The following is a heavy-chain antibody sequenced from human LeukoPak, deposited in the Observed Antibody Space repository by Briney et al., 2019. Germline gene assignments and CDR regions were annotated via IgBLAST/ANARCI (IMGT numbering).Heavy chain of an antibody. V-gene: IGHV1-18*01. CDR3: ARDRGRQAQQLVLPGIGWFDP. D-gene: IGHD6-13*01. CDR2: ISAYNGNT. CDR1: GYTFTSYG. Sequence: GASVKVSCKASGYTFTSYGISWVRQAPGQGLEWMGWISAYNGNTNYAQKLQGRVAMTTDTSTSTAYMELRSLRSDDTAVYYCARDRGRQAQQLVLPGIGWFDPWGQGTLVTVSS. J-gene: IGHJ5*02.